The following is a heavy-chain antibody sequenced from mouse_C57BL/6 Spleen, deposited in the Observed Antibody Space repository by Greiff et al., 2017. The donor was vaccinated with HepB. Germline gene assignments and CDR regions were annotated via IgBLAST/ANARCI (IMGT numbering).Heavy chain of an antibody. CDR2: IRSKSNNYAT. Sequence: GGGLVQPKGSLKLSCAASGFSFNTYAMNWVRQAPGKGLEWVARIRSKSNNYATYYADSVKDRFTISRDDSESMLYLQMNNLKTEDTAMYYCVRQWAYYFDYWGQGTTLTVSS. J-gene: IGHJ2*01. CDR3: VRQWAYYFDY. V-gene: IGHV10-1*01. CDR1: GFSFNTYA.